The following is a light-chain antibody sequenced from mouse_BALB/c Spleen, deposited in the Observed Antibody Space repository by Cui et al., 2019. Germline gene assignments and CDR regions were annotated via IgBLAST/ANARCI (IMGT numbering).Light chain of an antibody. CDR2: STS. Sequence: HIVLTQSPAIMSASLGEEITLTCSASSSVNYMHWYQQKSGTSPKLLIYSTSNLASGVPSRFSGSGSGTFYSLTISSVEAEDAADYYCHQWSSYPWTFGGGTKLEIK. CDR1: SSVNY. V-gene: IGKV4-80*01. J-gene: IGKJ1*01. CDR3: HQWSSYPWT.